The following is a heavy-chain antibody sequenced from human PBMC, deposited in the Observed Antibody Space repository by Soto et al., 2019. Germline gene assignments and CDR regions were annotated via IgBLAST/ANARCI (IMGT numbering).Heavy chain of an antibody. CDR2: TDPSDSYT. J-gene: IGHJ3*02. CDR1: GYTFGSFW. Sequence: PXESLTISFKGSGYTFGSFWINLVRQVPGKGLEWMGKTDPSDSYTNYNPSFKGHVTLSADKSSNTAYLQWSSLKASDTAIYYCERPRTYASSSGAFDIWGQGTMVTV. V-gene: IGHV5-10-1*01. D-gene: IGHD6-6*01. CDR3: ERPRTYASSSGAFDI.